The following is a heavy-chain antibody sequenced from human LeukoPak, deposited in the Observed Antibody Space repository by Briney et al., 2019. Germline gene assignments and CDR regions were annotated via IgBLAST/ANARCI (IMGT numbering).Heavy chain of an antibody. CDR2: IYYSGST. CDR3: AREEYYDFWSGYPVDY. Sequence: SETLSLTCTVSGGSISSSSYYWGWIRQPPGKGLEWIGSIYYSGSTYYNPSLKSRVTISVDTSKNQFSLKLSSVTAADTAVYYCAREEYYDFWSGYPVDYWGQGTLVTVSS. D-gene: IGHD3-3*01. J-gene: IGHJ4*02. CDR1: GGSISSSSYY. V-gene: IGHV4-39*02.